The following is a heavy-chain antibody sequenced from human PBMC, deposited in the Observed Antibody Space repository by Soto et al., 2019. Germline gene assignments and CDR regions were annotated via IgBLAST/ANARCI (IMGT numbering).Heavy chain of an antibody. V-gene: IGHV3-23*01. CDR3: AKRYCVTPACPETSHYYGMDV. CDR2: ISGSGDIT. D-gene: IGHD2-15*01. J-gene: IGHJ6*02. Sequence: EVQLLESGGDLVPPGGSLRLSCAASGFTFGNYAMTWVRQAPGKGLEWVSVISGSGDITYYADSVKGRFTISRDNPRNTLYLLMTSLTAEDAALYYCAKRYCVTPACPETSHYYGMDVWGQGTKVTVSS. CDR1: GFTFGNYA.